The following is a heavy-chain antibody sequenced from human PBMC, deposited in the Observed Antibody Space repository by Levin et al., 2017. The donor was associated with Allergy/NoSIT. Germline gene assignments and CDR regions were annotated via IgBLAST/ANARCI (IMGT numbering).Heavy chain of an antibody. CDR3: ASRSTEAVTGVDS. CDR1: GYTFTAYY. J-gene: IGHJ4*02. D-gene: IGHD6-19*01. Sequence: ASVKVSCKASGYTFTAYYMHWVRQAPGQGLEWMGRINPTSGGTDYAQKFQGRVTMTRDISITTAYMELSSLKSDDTAVYDCASRSTEAVTGVDSWGQGTLVTVSS. V-gene: IGHV1-2*06. CDR2: INPTSGGT.